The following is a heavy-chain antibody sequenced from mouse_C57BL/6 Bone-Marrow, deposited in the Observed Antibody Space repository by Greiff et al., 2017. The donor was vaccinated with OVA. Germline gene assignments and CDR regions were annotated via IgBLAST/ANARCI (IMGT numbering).Heavy chain of an antibody. CDR3: ARYKGGDREHYYAMDY. J-gene: IGHJ4*01. V-gene: IGHV3-8*01. D-gene: IGHD3-3*01. CDR2: ISYSGST. Sequence: EVQLQESGPGLAKPSQTLSLTCSVTGYSITSDYWNWIRKFPGNKLEYMGYISYSGSTYYNPSLKSRISITRDTSTNQYYLQLNSVTTEDTATYYCARYKGGDREHYYAMDYWGQGTSVTVSS. CDR1: GYSITSDY.